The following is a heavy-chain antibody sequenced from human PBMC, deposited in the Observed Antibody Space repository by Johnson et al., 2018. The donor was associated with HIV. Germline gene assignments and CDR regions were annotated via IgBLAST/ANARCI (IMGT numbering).Heavy chain of an antibody. CDR2: IKQDGSEK. Sequence: VQLVESGGGLVQPGGSLRLSCAASGFTFSSYWMSWVRQAPGKGLEWVANIKQDGSEKYYVDSVKGRFTISRDNSKNTLYLQMNSLRAEDTAVYYCAKSEWELALGAFDIWGQGTMVTVSS. CDR1: GFTFSSYW. V-gene: IGHV3-7*02. D-gene: IGHD1-26*01. J-gene: IGHJ3*02. CDR3: AKSEWELALGAFDI.